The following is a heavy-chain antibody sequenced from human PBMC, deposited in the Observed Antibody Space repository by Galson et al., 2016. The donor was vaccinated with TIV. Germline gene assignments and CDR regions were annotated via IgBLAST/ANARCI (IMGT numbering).Heavy chain of an antibody. CDR3: AQSGDYGDY. Sequence: SVKVSCKASGYTFTSYDINWVRQATGQGLEWMGWMNPNSGNTGYAQKFRGRVTMTRNTSVRTAYMELSSLRTEDTAAYYCAQSGDYGDYWGQGTLVTVSS. CDR1: GYTFTSYD. J-gene: IGHJ4*02. D-gene: IGHD4-17*01. V-gene: IGHV1-8*02. CDR2: MNPNSGNT.